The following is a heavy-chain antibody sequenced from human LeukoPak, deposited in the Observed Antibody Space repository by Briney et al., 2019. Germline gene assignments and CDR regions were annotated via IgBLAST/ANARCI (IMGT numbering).Heavy chain of an antibody. CDR2: ISYDGSNK. CDR3: AKDALRAVPYYFDY. V-gene: IGHV3-30*04. J-gene: IGHJ4*02. D-gene: IGHD3-10*01. Sequence: PGRSLRLSCAASGFTFSSYAMHWVRQAPGKGLEWVAVISYDGSNKYYADSVKGRFTISRDNSKNTLYLQMNSLRAEDTAVYYCAKDALRAVPYYFDYWGQGTLVTVSS. CDR1: GFTFSSYA.